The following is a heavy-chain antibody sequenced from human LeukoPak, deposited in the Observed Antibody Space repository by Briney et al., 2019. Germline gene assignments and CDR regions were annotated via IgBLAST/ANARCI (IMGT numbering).Heavy chain of an antibody. V-gene: IGHV3-23*01. Sequence: SGGSLRLSCAASGFTFSSYAMSWVRQAPGKGLEWVSAISGSGGSTYYADSVKGRFTISRDNSKNTLYLQMNNLRAEDTAVYYCAKNLNGGNTHSDYWGQGTLVTVSS. CDR2: ISGSGGST. D-gene: IGHD4-23*01. J-gene: IGHJ4*02. CDR3: AKNLNGGNTHSDY. CDR1: GFTFSSYA.